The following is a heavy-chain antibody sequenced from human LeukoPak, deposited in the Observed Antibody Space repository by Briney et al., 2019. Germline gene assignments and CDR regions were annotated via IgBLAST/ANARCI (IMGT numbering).Heavy chain of an antibody. CDR2: IYYSGST. V-gene: IGHV4-59*08. J-gene: IGHJ4*02. D-gene: IGHD3-3*01. CDR3: ASYDFWGGYTDY. CDR1: GGSISSYY. Sequence: SETLSLTCTVSGGSISSYYWSWIRQPPGKGLEWIGYIYYSGSTNYNPSLKSRVTISVDTSKNQFSLKLSSVTAADTAVYYCASYDFWGGYTDYWGQGTLVTVSS.